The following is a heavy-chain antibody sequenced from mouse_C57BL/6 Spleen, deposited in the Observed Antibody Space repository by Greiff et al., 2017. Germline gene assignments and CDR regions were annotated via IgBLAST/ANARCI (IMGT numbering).Heavy chain of an antibody. CDR1: GYTFTSYW. V-gene: IGHV1-50*01. Sequence: QVQLKQPGAELVKPGASVKLSCKASGYTFTSYWMQWVKQRPGQGLEWIGEIDPSDSYTNYNQKFKGKATLTVDTSSSTAYMQLSSLTSEDSAVYYCARRGTVVADWGQGTTLTVSS. J-gene: IGHJ2*01. CDR2: IDPSDSYT. CDR3: ARRGTVVAD. D-gene: IGHD1-1*01.